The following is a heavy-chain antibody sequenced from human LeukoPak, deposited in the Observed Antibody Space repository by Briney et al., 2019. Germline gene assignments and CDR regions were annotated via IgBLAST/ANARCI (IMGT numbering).Heavy chain of an antibody. J-gene: IGHJ5*02. CDR3: ARGGVLELRDWFDP. V-gene: IGHV3-74*01. D-gene: IGHD1-7*01. CDR2: INSDGSST. Sequence: GGSLRLSCAAPGFTFSSYWGDWVRQAPGKGLVLVSRINSDGSSTSYADSVKGRFTISRDNAKNTLYLQMNSLRAEDTAVYYCARGGVLELRDWFDPWGQGTLVTVSS. CDR1: GFTFSSYW.